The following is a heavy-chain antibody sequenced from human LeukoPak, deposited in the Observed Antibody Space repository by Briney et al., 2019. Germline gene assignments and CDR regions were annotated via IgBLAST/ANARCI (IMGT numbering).Heavy chain of an antibody. J-gene: IGHJ3*02. Sequence: KSGGSLRLSRAPSGFTFSSYSMNWVRQAPGKGLEWVSSISSSSSYIYYADSVKGRFTISRDNAKNSLYLQMNSLRAEDTAVYYCAREGTYYYDSSGYDAFDIWGQGTMVTVSS. CDR3: AREGTYYYDSSGYDAFDI. CDR2: ISSSSSYI. D-gene: IGHD3-22*01. CDR1: GFTFSSYS. V-gene: IGHV3-21*01.